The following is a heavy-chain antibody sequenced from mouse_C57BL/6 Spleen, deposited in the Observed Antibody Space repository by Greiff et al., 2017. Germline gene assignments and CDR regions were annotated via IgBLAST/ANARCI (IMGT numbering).Heavy chain of an antibody. J-gene: IGHJ3*01. D-gene: IGHD2-4*01. CDR3: TRGGIYYDYLAWFAY. CDR1: GYTFTDYE. Sequence: VQLQQSGAELVRPGASVTLSCKASGYTFTDYEMHWVKQTPVHGLEWIGAIDPETGGTAYNQKFQGKAILTADKSSSTAYMELRSLTSEDSAVYYCTRGGIYYDYLAWFAYWGQGTLVTVSA. V-gene: IGHV1-15*01. CDR2: IDPETGGT.